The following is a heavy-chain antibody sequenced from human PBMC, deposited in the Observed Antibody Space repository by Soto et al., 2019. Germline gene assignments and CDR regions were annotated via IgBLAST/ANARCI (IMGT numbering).Heavy chain of an antibody. V-gene: IGHV1-24*01. Sequence: ASVKVSCKVSGYTLTELSMHWVRQAPGKGLEWMGGFDPEDGETIYAQKFQGRVTMTEDTSTDTAYMELSSLRSEDTAVYYCARDYDSSGYYSGHVDYWGQGTLVTVSS. D-gene: IGHD3-22*01. CDR3: ARDYDSSGYYSGHVDY. CDR1: GYTLTELS. CDR2: FDPEDGET. J-gene: IGHJ4*02.